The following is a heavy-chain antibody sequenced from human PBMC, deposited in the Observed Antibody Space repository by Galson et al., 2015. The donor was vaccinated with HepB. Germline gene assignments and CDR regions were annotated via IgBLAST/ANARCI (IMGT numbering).Heavy chain of an antibody. J-gene: IGHJ5*02. D-gene: IGHD3-16*01. CDR2: INPSGGST. V-gene: IGHV1-46*01. CDR3: VRALGRMITFGGALGFDP. CDR1: GYTFTSYY. Sequence: SVKVSCKASGYTFTSYYMHWVRQAPGQGLEWMGIINPSGGSTSYAQKFQGRVTMTRDTSTSTVYMELSSLRSEDTAVYYCVRALGRMITFGGALGFDPWGQGTLVTVSS.